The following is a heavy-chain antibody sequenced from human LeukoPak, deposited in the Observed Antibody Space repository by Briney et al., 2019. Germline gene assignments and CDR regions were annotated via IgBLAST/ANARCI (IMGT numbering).Heavy chain of an antibody. V-gene: IGHV3-20*04. D-gene: IGHD2-21*02. CDR3: ARVPYCGGDCYSNWFDP. CDR2: INWNGGST. Sequence: GGSLRLSCAASGFTFDDYGMSWVRQAPGKGLEWVSGINWNGGSTGYADSVKGRFTISRDDAKNSLYLQMNSLRAEDTALYYCARVPYCGGDCYSNWFDPWGQGTLVTVSS. CDR1: GFTFDDYG. J-gene: IGHJ5*02.